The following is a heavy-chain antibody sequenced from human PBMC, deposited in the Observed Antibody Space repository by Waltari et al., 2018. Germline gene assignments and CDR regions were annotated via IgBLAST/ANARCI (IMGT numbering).Heavy chain of an antibody. D-gene: IGHD3-16*01. CDR2: IYYSGST. V-gene: IGHV4-59*01. CDR3: ARGEEGVKFDY. J-gene: IGHJ4*02. CDR1: GGSISSYY. Sequence: QVQLQESGPGLVKPSETLSLTCTVSGGSISSYYWSWIRQPPGKGLEWIGYIYYSGSTNYNPSLKSRVTISVDTSKNQFSLKLSSVTAADTAVYYCARGEEGVKFDYWGQGTLVTVSS.